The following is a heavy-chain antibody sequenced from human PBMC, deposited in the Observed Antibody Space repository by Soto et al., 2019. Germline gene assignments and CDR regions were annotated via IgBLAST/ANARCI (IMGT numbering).Heavy chain of an antibody. V-gene: IGHV4-31*03. CDR1: GGSISSGGYY. J-gene: IGHJ5*02. Sequence: QVQLQESGPGLVKPSQTLSLTCTVSGGSISSGGYYWSWIRQHPGKGLEWIGYIYYSGSTYYNPSLKGRVTISVDTSKNQFSLKLRSVTAADTAVYYCARYLEVVVVPAAMGGQRSDWFDPWGQGTLVTVSS. D-gene: IGHD2-2*01. CDR2: IYYSGST. CDR3: ARYLEVVVVPAAMGGQRSDWFDP.